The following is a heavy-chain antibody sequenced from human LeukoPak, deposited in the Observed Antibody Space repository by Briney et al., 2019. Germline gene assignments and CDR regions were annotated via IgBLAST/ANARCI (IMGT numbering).Heavy chain of an antibody. CDR3: ALNVVVAATWPVQQWLVRVYGMDV. J-gene: IGHJ6*02. CDR1: GGSINSGDYY. CDR2: IYYSGST. Sequence: SETLSLTCTVSGGSINSGDYYWTWIRQHSGKGLEWIGYIYYSGSTYYNPSLKSRVTISVDTSKNQFSLKLSSVTAADTAVYYCALNVVVAATWPVQQWLVRVYGMDVWGQGTTVTVSS. D-gene: IGHD2-15*01. V-gene: IGHV4-31*03.